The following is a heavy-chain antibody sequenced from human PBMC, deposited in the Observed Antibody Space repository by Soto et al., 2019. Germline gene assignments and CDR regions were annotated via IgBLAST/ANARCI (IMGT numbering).Heavy chain of an antibody. CDR2: IKQDGGQT. Sequence: GGSLRLSCAASGFTFDSYWMTWVRQAPGKGLEWVAHIKQDGGQTYYVDSVKGRFTISRDNAKTSLYLQMNSLRAEDASVYFCARGGNGYENWPPYYYYGMDVWGQGTTVTVSS. CDR1: GFTFDSYW. J-gene: IGHJ6*02. D-gene: IGHD5-12*01. V-gene: IGHV3-7*01. CDR3: ARGGNGYENWPPYYYYGMDV.